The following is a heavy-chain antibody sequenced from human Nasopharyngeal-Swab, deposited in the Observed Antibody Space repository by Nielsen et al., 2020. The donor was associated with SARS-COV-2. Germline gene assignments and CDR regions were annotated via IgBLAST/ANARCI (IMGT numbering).Heavy chain of an antibody. V-gene: IGHV3-30*03. CDR2: ISYDGSNK. Sequence: GGSRRLYWAASGFTLSGYGMHWVRQAPGKGLEWVAVISYDGSNKYYADSVKGRFTISRDNSKNTLYLQMTSLRAEDTAVYYCATGWNFDYWGQGTLVTVSS. CDR1: GFTLSGYG. CDR3: ATGWNFDY. J-gene: IGHJ4*02. D-gene: IGHD6-19*01.